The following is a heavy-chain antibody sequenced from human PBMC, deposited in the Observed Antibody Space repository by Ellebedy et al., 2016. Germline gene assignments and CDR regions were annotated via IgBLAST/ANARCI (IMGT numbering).Heavy chain of an antibody. CDR2: IKPDDTEI. CDR3: AKEKTLAPYYFDY. CDR1: GFTFSNYY. J-gene: IGHJ4*02. Sequence: GESLKISCAASGFTFSNYYMAWVRQAPGKGLEWVANIKPDDTEIYYVDSVRGRFTISRDNAKSELYLQMNSLRVEDTAVYYCAKEKTLAPYYFDYWGQGILVSVSS. V-gene: IGHV3-7*01.